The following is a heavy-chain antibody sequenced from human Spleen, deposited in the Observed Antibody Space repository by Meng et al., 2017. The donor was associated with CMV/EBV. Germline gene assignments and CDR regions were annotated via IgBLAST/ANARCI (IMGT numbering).Heavy chain of an antibody. D-gene: IGHD6-6*01. CDR2: IYYSGST. CDR1: GGSISSYY. J-gene: IGHJ5*02. V-gene: IGHV4-59*01. Sequence: SETLSLTGTVSGGSISSYYWSWIRQPPGKGLEWIGYIYYSGSTNYNPSLKSRVTISVDTSKNQFSLKLSSVTAADTAVYYCARWYSSSSGDWFDPWGQGTLVTVSS. CDR3: ARWYSSSSGDWFDP.